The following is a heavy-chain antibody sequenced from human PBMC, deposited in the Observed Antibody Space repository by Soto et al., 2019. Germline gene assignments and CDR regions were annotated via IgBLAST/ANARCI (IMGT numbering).Heavy chain of an antibody. CDR3: ARALGSSGYQGY. CDR2: IYYSGST. V-gene: IGHV4-59*01. CDR1: GPSLSSYY. Sequence: XXTLSLTFTVSGPSLSSYYWRWIRQPPGKGLEWIGYIYYSGSTNYNPSLKSRVTISVDTSKNQFSLKLSSVTAADTAVYYCARALGSSGYQGYWGQGTLVTVSS. D-gene: IGHD3-22*01. J-gene: IGHJ4*02.